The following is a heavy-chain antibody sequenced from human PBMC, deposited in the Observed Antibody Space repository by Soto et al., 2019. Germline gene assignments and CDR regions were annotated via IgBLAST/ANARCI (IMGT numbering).Heavy chain of an antibody. CDR3: ANRYYYDGSGYFHDAFDL. Sequence: QVQLVESGGGVVQPGRSLRLSCAASGFTFSNYDMHWVRQPPGKGLEWVTVISSNGNNKYYADSVRGRFTISRDNSENTLYLQMSSLRAEDTAVYYCANRYYYDGSGYFHDAFDLWGQGTMVAVSS. J-gene: IGHJ3*01. CDR2: ISSNGNNK. D-gene: IGHD3-22*01. CDR1: GFTFSNYD. V-gene: IGHV3-30-3*01.